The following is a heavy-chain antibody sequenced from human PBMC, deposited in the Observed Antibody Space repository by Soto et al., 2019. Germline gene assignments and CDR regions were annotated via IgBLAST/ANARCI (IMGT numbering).Heavy chain of an antibody. J-gene: IGHJ4*02. Sequence: EVQLVESGGGLVQPGGSLRLSCAASGFTFSTYWMTWVRRPPGKGLECVANLDQDGSERYYVDSVRGRFTISRDNAKNSLYLQMNSRRAEDKAVYYCVCGRNFFVSWGQGTLVTVSP. CDR1: GFTFSTYW. CDR3: VCGRNFFVS. CDR2: LDQDGSER. D-gene: IGHD1-26*01. V-gene: IGHV3-7*01.